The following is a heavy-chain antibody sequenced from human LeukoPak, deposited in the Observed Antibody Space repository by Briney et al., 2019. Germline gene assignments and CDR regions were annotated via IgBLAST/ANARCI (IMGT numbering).Heavy chain of an antibody. V-gene: IGHV4-39*07. J-gene: IGHJ4*02. CDR2: IYYSGRT. CDR3: ARVSIGGVRYFDWLGGSGFDY. Sequence: SETLSLTCTVSGGSISSSSYYWGWIRQPPGKGLEWIGSIYYSGRTYYNPSLKSRVTISVDTSKNQFSLKLSSVTAADTAVYYCARVSIGGVRYFDWLGGSGFDYWGQGTLVTVSS. CDR1: GGSISSSSYY. D-gene: IGHD3-9*01.